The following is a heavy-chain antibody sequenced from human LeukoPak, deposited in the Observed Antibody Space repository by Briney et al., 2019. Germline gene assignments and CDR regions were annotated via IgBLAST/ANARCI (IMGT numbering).Heavy chain of an antibody. V-gene: IGHV1-2*02. CDR1: GYTFTDYY. J-gene: IGHJ4*02. CDR2: IHPNSGGI. CDR3: GRKSANRKTSEFDY. D-gene: IGHD1-14*01. Sequence: ASVKLSCKASGYTFTDYYMNWVRQAPGQGLEWMGWIHPNSGGIKYAQKFQGRVTMTRDTSISTAYMELSGLTSDYTAVYYCGRKSANRKTSEFDYWGQGTLVTVSS.